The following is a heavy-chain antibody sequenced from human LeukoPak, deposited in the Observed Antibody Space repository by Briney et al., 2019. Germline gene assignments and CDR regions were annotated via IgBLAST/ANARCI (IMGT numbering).Heavy chain of an antibody. J-gene: IGHJ5*02. CDR1: GGTFSSYA. Sequence: ASVKVSCKASGGTFSSYATSWVRQAPGQGLEWMGGIIPIFGTANYAQKFQGRVTITADESTSTAYMELSSLRSEDTAVYYCARGGHYYYDSSGYYSPWGQGTLVTVSS. V-gene: IGHV1-69*13. CDR3: ARGGHYYYDSSGYYSP. D-gene: IGHD3-22*01. CDR2: IIPIFGTA.